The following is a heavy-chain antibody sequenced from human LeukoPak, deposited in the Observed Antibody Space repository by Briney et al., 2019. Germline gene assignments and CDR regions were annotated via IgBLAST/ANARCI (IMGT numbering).Heavy chain of an antibody. CDR1: GLSFSTYG. Sequence: TGGSLRLSCATSGLSFSTYGMHWVRQAPGKGLEWVSSISSSSSYIYYADSVKGRFTISRDNAKNSLYLQMNSLRAEDTAVYYCAREFSSSGRFDYWGQGTLVTVSS. CDR2: ISSSSSYI. CDR3: AREFSSSGRFDY. J-gene: IGHJ4*02. D-gene: IGHD6-19*01. V-gene: IGHV3-21*01.